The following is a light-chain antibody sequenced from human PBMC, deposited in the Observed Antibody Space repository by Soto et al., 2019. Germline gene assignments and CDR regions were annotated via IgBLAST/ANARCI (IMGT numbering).Light chain of an antibody. CDR3: QQTYSNIFT. J-gene: IGKJ4*01. Sequence: IQLTSSSSCLSASVGASVTISWRASQNIYTYVNWYQVKPGKAPKLLIFASSTLQSGVPSRFSGSGSGADFSLTISSLQPEDLATYYCQQTYSNIFTFGGGTKVDIK. V-gene: IGKV1-39*01. CDR2: ASS. CDR1: QNIYTY.